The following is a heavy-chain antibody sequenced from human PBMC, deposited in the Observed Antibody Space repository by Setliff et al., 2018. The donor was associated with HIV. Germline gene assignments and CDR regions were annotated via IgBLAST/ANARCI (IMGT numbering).Heavy chain of an antibody. CDR2: ISGSGAST. Sequence: PGGSLRLSCAPSGFTVSSNYMTWVRQAPGKGLEWVSVISGSGASTFYADSVKGRFTIARDNSKNTLYLQMNGLRVEDTAVYYCAKDGISGGAYPPYYFDYWGHGTLVTVSS. CDR3: AKDGISGGAYPPYYFDY. D-gene: IGHD2-15*01. CDR1: GFTVSSNY. V-gene: IGHV3-23*01. J-gene: IGHJ4*01.